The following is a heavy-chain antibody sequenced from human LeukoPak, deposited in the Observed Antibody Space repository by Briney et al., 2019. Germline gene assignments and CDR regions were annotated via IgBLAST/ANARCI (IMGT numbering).Heavy chain of an antibody. J-gene: IGHJ2*01. D-gene: IGHD1-26*01. CDR3: ARSGLIVGATPYWYLDL. Sequence: ASVKVSCKASGYTFTSYYMHWVRQAPGQGLEWMGIINPSGGSTSYAQKFQGRVTMTRDTSTSTVYMELSSLRSEDTAVYYCARSGLIVGATPYWYLDLWGRGTLVTVSS. CDR1: GYTFTSYY. V-gene: IGHV1-46*01. CDR2: INPSGGST.